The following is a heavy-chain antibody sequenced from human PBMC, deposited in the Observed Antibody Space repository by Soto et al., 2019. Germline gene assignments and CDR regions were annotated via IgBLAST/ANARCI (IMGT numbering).Heavy chain of an antibody. V-gene: IGHV1-2*04. D-gene: IGHD6-19*01. CDR3: ARDLRRGYSSGWYQSPKVRYYYYYGMVG. J-gene: IGHJ6*02. CDR2: INPNSGGT. Sequence: ASVKVSCKASGYTFTGYYMHWVRQAPGQGLEWMGWINPNSGGTNYAQKFQGWVTMTRDTSISTAYMELSRLRSDDTAVYYCARDLRRGYSSGWYQSPKVRYYYYYGMVGWGPGRRVTVS. CDR1: GYTFTGYY.